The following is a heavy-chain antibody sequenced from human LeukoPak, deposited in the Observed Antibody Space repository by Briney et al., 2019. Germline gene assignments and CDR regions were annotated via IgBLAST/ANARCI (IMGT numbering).Heavy chain of an antibody. CDR2: IYYSGST. V-gene: IGHV4-59*01. CDR1: GGSISSYY. J-gene: IGHJ6*02. CDR3: ARDRITIFGEVGYYYGMDV. D-gene: IGHD3-3*01. Sequence: SETLSLTCTVSGGSISSYYWSWIRQPPGKGLEWIGYIYYSGSTNYNPSLKSRVTISVDTSKNQFSLKLSSVTAADTAVYYCARDRITIFGEVGYYYGMDVWGQGTTVTVSS.